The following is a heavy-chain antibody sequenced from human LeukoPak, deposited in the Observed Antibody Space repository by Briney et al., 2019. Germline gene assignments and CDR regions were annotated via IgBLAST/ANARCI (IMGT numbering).Heavy chain of an antibody. V-gene: IGHV4-61*08. CDR2: VYYSGST. CDR3: ARHGVQGWLRPFDY. D-gene: IGHD5-12*01. CDR1: GGSISSGGYY. Sequence: SETLSLTCTVSGGSISSGGYYWSWIRQHPGKGLEWIGYVYYSGSTNYNPSLKSRVTISVDTSKNQFSLKLSSVTAADTAVYYCARHGVQGWLRPFDYWGQGTLVTVSS. J-gene: IGHJ4*02.